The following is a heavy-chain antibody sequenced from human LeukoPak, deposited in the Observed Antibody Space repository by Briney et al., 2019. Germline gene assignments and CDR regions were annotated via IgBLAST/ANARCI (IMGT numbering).Heavy chain of an antibody. CDR2: IQYDGSNA. V-gene: IGHV3-30*02. CDR3: AKDRCSNGVGCYHYYMDV. J-gene: IGHJ6*03. D-gene: IGHD2-8*01. Sequence: GGSLRLSCAASRFTFSSYGMHWVRQAPGKGLEWVAYIQYDGSNAQYADSVKGRFSISRDSSKNILYLQMNSLRAEDTAVYYCAKDRCSNGVGCYHYYMDVWGKGTTVTISS. CDR1: RFTFSSYG.